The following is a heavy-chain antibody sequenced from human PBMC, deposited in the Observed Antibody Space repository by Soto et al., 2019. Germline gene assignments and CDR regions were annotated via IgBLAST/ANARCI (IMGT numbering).Heavy chain of an antibody. D-gene: IGHD1-26*01. Sequence: SETLSLTCTVSGGSITGYHWSWIRQPAGEGLEWIGRIYSSGSTKYNPSLKSRVTMSVDTSKNQFSLNLISVTAADTAVYYCARSGGSFNLDFWGLGTLVTVSS. CDR2: IYSSGST. V-gene: IGHV4-4*07. CDR1: GGSITGYH. J-gene: IGHJ4*02. CDR3: ARSGGSFNLDF.